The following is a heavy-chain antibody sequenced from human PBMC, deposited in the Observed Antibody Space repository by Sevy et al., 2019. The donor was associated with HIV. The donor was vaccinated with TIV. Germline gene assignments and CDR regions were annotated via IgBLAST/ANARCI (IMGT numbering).Heavy chain of an antibody. D-gene: IGHD1-26*01. CDR2: MSYSGSS. CDR3: ARDDPGGRVGPSFGMDV. CDR1: GGSVSSGSYY. Sequence: SETLSLTCTVSGGSVSSGSYYWSWIRQPPGKGLEWIGHMSYSGSSCNNPSFKSRVTISVDSSNNHFSLKLRSVTAADTAVYYCARDDPGGRVGPSFGMDVWGQGTTVTVSS. J-gene: IGHJ6*02. V-gene: IGHV4-61*03.